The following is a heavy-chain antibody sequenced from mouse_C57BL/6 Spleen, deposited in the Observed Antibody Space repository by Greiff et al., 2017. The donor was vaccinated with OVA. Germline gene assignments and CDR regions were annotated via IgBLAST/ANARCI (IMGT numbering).Heavy chain of an antibody. J-gene: IGHJ3*01. CDR3: ARPVYDGTTGGWFAY. CDR2: IDPNSGGT. V-gene: IGHV1-72*01. D-gene: IGHD2-3*01. Sequence: QVHVKQPGAELVKPGASVKLSCKASGYTFTSYWMHWVKQRPGRGLEWIGRIDPNSGGTKYNEKFKSKATLTVDKPSSTAYMQLSSLTSEDSAVYYCARPVYDGTTGGWFAYWGQGTLVTVSA. CDR1: GYTFTSYW.